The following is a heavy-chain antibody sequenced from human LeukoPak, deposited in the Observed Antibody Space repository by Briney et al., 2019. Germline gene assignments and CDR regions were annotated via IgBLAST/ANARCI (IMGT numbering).Heavy chain of an antibody. V-gene: IGHV4-59*02. D-gene: IGHD7-27*01. CDR1: GGSVSDYY. CDR2: IYHTGST. Sequence: SETLSLTCTISGGSVSDYYWSWIRQSPGKGLEWIRYIYHTGSTSYSPSLKSRVTISADTSQNQFSLKLSSVTAADTAVYYCASRKLGNDYWGQGTLVTVSS. CDR3: ASRKLGNDY. J-gene: IGHJ4*02.